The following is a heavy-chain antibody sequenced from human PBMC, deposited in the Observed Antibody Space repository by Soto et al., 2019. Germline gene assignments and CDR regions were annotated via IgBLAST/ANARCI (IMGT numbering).Heavy chain of an antibody. D-gene: IGHD5-12*01. CDR3: AHRSRGFAYYFDQ. CDR2: IFWDDDK. J-gene: IGHJ4*02. CDR1: GFSLSTRGVG. Sequence: QITLKESGPTLVKPTQTLTLTCSFSGFSLSTRGVGVGWIRQPPGKALEWLALIFWDDDKWYSPSLRSRLTNTEDTSKNQVVLTRTNMDPVDTATYYCAHRSRGFAYYFDQWGQGTLVTVSS. V-gene: IGHV2-5*02.